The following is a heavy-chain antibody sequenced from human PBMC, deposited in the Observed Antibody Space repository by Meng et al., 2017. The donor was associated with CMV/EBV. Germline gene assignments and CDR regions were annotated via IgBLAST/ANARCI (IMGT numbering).Heavy chain of an antibody. J-gene: IGHJ5*02. V-gene: IGHV3-21*04. CDR1: GFTFSSYS. Sequence: GGSLRLSCAASGFTFSSYSMNWVRQAPGKGLEWVSSIGSSSRYIYYADSVKGRFTISRDNAKNSLYMQMNSLRAEDSAVYYCARGAGPNDYGRSWGQGMLVTVSS. D-gene: IGHD4-17*01. CDR2: IGSSSRYI. CDR3: ARGAGPNDYGRS.